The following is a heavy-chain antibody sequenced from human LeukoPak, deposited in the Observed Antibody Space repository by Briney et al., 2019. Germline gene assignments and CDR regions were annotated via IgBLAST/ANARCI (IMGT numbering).Heavy chain of an antibody. V-gene: IGHV3-48*03. CDR2: ISSSAHTI. Sequence: GESLNISCAASAFTFSSYEMNWVRQAPGKVLEGVSYISSSAHTIYYADSVKGRFTISRDNAKNSLYLQMNTLRAEAKALYYCARASRYDGGGYGLDVWGQGTTVTVSS. CDR3: ARASRYDGGGYGLDV. CDR1: AFTFSSYE. D-gene: IGHD3-22*01. J-gene: IGHJ6*02.